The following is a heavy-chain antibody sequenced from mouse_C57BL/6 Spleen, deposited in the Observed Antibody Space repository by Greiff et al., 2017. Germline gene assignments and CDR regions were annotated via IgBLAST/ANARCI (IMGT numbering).Heavy chain of an antibody. CDR1: GYSITSGYY. J-gene: IGHJ2*01. V-gene: IGHV3-6*01. CDR3: ARYDYDGDYFDY. Sequence: VQLKESGPGLVKPSQSLSLTCSVTGYSITSGYYWNWIRQFPGNKLEWMGYISYDGSNNYNPSLKNRISITRDTSKNRFFLKLNSVTTEDTATYYCARYDYDGDYFDYWGQGTTLTVSS. CDR2: ISYDGSN. D-gene: IGHD2-4*01.